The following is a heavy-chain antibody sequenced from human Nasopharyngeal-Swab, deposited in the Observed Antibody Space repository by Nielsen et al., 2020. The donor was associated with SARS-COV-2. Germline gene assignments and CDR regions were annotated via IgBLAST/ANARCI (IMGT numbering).Heavy chain of an antibody. CDR3: ARLTYSYESYYYYYGMDV. J-gene: IGHJ6*02. D-gene: IGHD5-18*01. CDR1: GGSISSYY. Sequence: ETLSLTCTVSGGSISSYYWSWIRQPPGKGLEWIGYIYYSGSTNYNPSLKSRVTISVDTSKNQFSLKLSSVTAADTAVYYCARLTYSYESYYYYYGMDVWGQGTTVTVSS. V-gene: IGHV4-59*08. CDR2: IYYSGST.